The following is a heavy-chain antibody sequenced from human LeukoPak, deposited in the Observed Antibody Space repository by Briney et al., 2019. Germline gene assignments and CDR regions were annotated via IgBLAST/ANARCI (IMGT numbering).Heavy chain of an antibody. J-gene: IGHJ4*02. CDR1: GGSISSYY. CDR2: IYYSGST. CDR3: ARHYEIKNRYYFDY. V-gene: IGHV4-59*01. Sequence: SETLSLTCTVSGGSISSYYWSWIRQPPGKGLEWIGYIYYSGSTNYNPSLKSRVTISVDTSKNQFSLKLSSVTAADTAVYYCARHYEIKNRYYFDYWGQGTLVTVSS. D-gene: IGHD3-9*01.